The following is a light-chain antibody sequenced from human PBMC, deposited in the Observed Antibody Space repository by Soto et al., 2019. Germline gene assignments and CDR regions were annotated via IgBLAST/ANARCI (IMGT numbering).Light chain of an antibody. CDR2: AAA. CDR1: QDISSY. V-gene: IGKV1-8*01. CDR3: QQYFSYPYT. Sequence: AIRMTQSPSSFSASTGDRVTITCRASQDISSYLAGYQQKVGKAPKLLIYAAATLQRWAPSRFSGSGSGTDFTLTISRLQSEDFATYYCQQYFSYPYTFGQGAKLEI. J-gene: IGKJ2*01.